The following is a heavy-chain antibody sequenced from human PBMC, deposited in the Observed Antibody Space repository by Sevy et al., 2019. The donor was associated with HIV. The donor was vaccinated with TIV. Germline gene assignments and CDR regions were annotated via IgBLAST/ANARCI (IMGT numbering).Heavy chain of an antibody. CDR3: ASERSGIDY. Sequence: GGSLRLTCAASGFTFSSYGMQWVRQAPGKGLEWVAVIWYDGSNKYYADSVKGRFTISRDNSKNTLYLQMNSLRAEDTAVYYCASERSGIDYWGQGTLVTVSS. CDR2: IWYDGSNK. J-gene: IGHJ4*02. CDR1: GFTFSSYG. V-gene: IGHV3-33*08. D-gene: IGHD1-1*01.